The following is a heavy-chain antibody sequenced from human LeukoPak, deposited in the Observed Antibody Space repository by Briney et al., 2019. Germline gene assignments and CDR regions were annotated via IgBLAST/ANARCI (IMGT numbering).Heavy chain of an antibody. D-gene: IGHD3-16*01. CDR1: GGSISSYY. Sequence: PSETLSLTCTVSGGSISSYYWSWIRQPPGKGLEWIGYIYYSGSTNYNPSLKSRVTISVDTSKNQFSLKLSSVTAADTAVYYCARTAYGDYWGQGTLVTVSS. J-gene: IGHJ4*02. V-gene: IGHV4-59*01. CDR3: ARTAYGDY. CDR2: IYYSGST.